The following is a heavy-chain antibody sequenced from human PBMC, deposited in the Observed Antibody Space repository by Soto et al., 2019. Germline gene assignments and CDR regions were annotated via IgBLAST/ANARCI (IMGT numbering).Heavy chain of an antibody. D-gene: IGHD7-27*01. Sequence: QVQLVQSGAEVKKPGASVKVSCKASGYTFTSYYWHWVRQAPGQGLEWMGMINPSGGSTTYAQKFQGRVTMTRDTSTSTVYMELSSLRSEDTAMYYCARAGETGEWCFDPWGQGTLVTVSS. V-gene: IGHV1-46*01. J-gene: IGHJ5*02. CDR2: INPSGGST. CDR3: ARAGETGEWCFDP. CDR1: GYTFTSYY.